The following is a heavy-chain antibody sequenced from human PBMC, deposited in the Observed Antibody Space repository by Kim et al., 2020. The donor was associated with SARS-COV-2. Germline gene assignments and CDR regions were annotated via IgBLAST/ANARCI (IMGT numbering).Heavy chain of an antibody. CDR3: ARDTMVRVGALGY. Sequence: SETLSLTCTVSGGSISSGDYYWSWIRQPPGKGLEWIGYIYYSGSTYYNPSLKSRVTISVDTSKNQFSLKLSSVTAADTAVYYCARDTMVRVGALGYWDQGTLVTVSS. D-gene: IGHD3-10*01. V-gene: IGHV4-30-4*01. J-gene: IGHJ4*02. CDR1: GGSISSGDYY. CDR2: IYYSGST.